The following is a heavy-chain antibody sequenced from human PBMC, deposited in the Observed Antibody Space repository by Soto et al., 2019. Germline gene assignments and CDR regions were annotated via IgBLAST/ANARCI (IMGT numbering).Heavy chain of an antibody. CDR3: ARAEGVVLVPAASRFDY. J-gene: IGHJ4*02. Sequence: QVQLVESGGGVVQPGRSQRLSCAASGFTFSSYAMHWVRQAPGKGLEWVAVISYDGSNKYYADSVKGRFTISRDNSKNTLYLQMNSLRAEDTAVYYCARAEGVVLVPAASRFDYWGQGTLVTVSS. D-gene: IGHD2-2*01. CDR2: ISYDGSNK. V-gene: IGHV3-30-3*01. CDR1: GFTFSSYA.